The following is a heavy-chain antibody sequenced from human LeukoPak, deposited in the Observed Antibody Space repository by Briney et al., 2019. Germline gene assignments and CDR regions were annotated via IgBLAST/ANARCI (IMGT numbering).Heavy chain of an antibody. CDR2: TRKKVNSYTT. V-gene: IGHV3-72*01. J-gene: IGHJ6*02. Sequence: GGSLRLSCVASGFTFSDHYMDWVRQAPGKGREWVGRTRKKVNSYTTEYAASVKVRFTISRDNTKNSLSLHMNSLKTEDTAVXXXXXXXVLRDYYYGMDVWGQGTTVTVSS. CDR3: XXXXVLRDYYYGMDV. CDR1: GFTFSDHY.